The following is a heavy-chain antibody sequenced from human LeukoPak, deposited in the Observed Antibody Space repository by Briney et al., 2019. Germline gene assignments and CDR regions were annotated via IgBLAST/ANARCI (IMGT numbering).Heavy chain of an antibody. V-gene: IGHV1-2*02. J-gene: IGHJ6*02. CDR3: ARDRKYCSTSSCSAPDV. Sequence: AASVTVSCKASGYTFTGYYMHWVRQAPGQGLEWMGWINPNSGGTNYAQKFQGRVTMTRDTSISTAYMELSRLRSGDTAVYYCARDRKYCSTSSCSAPDVWGQGTTVTVSS. CDR1: GYTFTGYY. CDR2: INPNSGGT. D-gene: IGHD2-2*01.